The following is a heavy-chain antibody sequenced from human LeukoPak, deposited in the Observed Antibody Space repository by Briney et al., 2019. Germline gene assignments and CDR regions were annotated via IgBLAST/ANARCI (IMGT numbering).Heavy chain of an antibody. CDR2: ISHSGGT. CDR3: ARDPPGDNGAFDI. J-gene: IGHJ3*02. D-gene: IGHD7-27*01. CDR1: GGSFSGYY. V-gene: IGHV4-34*01. Sequence: PSETLSLTCAVYGGSFSGYYWTWIRQPPGKGLEWIGEISHSGGTNYNPSLKSRVTISVDTSKNQFSLKLSSVTAADTAVYYCARDPPGDNGAFDIWGQGTMVTASS.